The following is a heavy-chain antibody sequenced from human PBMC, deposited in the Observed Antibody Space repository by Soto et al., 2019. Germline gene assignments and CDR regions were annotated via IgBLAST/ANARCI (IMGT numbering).Heavy chain of an antibody. D-gene: IGHD2-2*01. V-gene: IGHV3-53*02. CDR2: IYSGGNT. CDR3: ARHALLEN. CDR1: GFSVSGDT. Sequence: EVQLVETGGGLIYPGGSLRLSCAASGFSVSGDTMNWVRQAPGKGLEWISAIYSGGNTNDAGSVKGRFTISRDTSKNTLYLQMNSLRVEDTAVYYCARHALLENWGQGTLVTVSS. J-gene: IGHJ4*02.